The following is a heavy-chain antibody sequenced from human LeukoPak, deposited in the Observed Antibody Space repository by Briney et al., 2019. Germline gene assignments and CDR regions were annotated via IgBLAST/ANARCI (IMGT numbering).Heavy chain of an antibody. CDR2: MSSDNGNT. D-gene: IGHD1-26*01. CDR3: ANVAKGRYFFNYMDV. J-gene: IGHJ6*03. CDR1: GHSINTFG. V-gene: IGHV1-18*01. Sequence: GASVKVSCKTSGHSINTFGITWVRQAPGQGLEWIGWMSSDNGNTNYADKFQGRVTITRDTSRTTAYMELRSLRSDDTAVYFCANVAKGRYFFNYMDVWGAGTTVTVSS.